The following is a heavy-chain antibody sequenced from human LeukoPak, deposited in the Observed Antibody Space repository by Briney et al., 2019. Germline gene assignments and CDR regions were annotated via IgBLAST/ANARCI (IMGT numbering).Heavy chain of an antibody. CDR2: IYYSGST. V-gene: IGHV4-39*07. CDR3: ARTPGATHFDY. J-gene: IGHJ4*02. Sequence: SETLSLTCSVSGGSISSSSYWWGWIRQPPGKGLEWIGSIYYSGSTYYNPSLKSRVTISVDTSKNQFSLKLSSVTAADTAVYYCARTPGATHFDYWGQGTLVTVSS. D-gene: IGHD1-26*01. CDR1: GGSISSSSYW.